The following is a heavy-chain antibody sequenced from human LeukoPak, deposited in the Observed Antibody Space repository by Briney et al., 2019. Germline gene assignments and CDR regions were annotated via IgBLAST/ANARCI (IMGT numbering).Heavy chain of an antibody. V-gene: IGHV4-38-2*02. J-gene: IGHJ4*02. CDR2: IYHSGST. D-gene: IGHD4-17*01. Sequence: PSETLSLTCTVSGYSISSGYYWGWIRQPPGKGLEWIGSIYHSGSTYYNPSLKSRVTISVDTSKNQFSLKLSSVTAADTAVYYCARDLGPGTVTVDYWGQGTLVTVSS. CDR1: GYSISSGYY. CDR3: ARDLGPGTVTVDY.